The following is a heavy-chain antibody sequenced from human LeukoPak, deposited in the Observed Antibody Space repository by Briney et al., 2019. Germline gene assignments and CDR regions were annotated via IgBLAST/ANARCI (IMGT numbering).Heavy chain of an antibody. CDR3: ARDGAYDDDYSNGFDY. V-gene: IGHV4-4*02. CDR1: GGSISSSNW. D-gene: IGHD4-11*01. Sequence: SETLSLTCAVSGGSISSSNWWSWVRQPPGKGLEWIGQIYHSGSTNYNPSLKSRVTISVDKSKNQFSLRLSSVTAADTAVYYCARDGAYDDDYSNGFDYWGQGTLVTVSS. J-gene: IGHJ4*02. CDR2: IYHSGST.